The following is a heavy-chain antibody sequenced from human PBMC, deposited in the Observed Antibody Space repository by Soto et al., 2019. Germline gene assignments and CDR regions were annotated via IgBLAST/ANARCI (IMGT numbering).Heavy chain of an antibody. D-gene: IGHD2-2*01. J-gene: IGHJ5*02. CDR3: VRFGTVVVPASILWFDP. Sequence: GASVKVSCKASGYTFTSYDINWVRQATGQGLEWMGWMNPNSGNTGYAQKFQGRVTMTRNTSISTAYMELSSLRSEDTAVYYCVRFGTVVVPASILWFDPWGQGTQVTVSS. CDR1: GYTFTSYD. V-gene: IGHV1-8*01. CDR2: MNPNSGNT.